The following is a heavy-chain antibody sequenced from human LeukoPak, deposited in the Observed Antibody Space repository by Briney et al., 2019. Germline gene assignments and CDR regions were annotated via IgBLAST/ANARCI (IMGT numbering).Heavy chain of an antibody. CDR1: GLTFGDYA. V-gene: IGHV3-49*04. CDR3: TISSGWPIHDY. D-gene: IGHD6-19*01. CDR2: IRSKSYGGTT. Sequence: GRSLRLSCTASGLTFGDYAMSCVRQAAGEGLGWVSLIRSKSYGGTTQYAASVVGRFTITRDDSKSSAYLQRNSLKTEDTAMYYCTISSGWPIHDYWGQGTLVVVSS. J-gene: IGHJ4*02.